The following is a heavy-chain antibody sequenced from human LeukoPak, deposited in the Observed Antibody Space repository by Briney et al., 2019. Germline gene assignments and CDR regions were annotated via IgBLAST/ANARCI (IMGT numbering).Heavy chain of an antibody. D-gene: IGHD6-19*01. CDR3: ASEDSSGFDY. CDR2: INHSGST. V-gene: IGHV4-34*01. Sequence: SETLSLTCAVYGGSFSGYYWSWIRQPPGKGLEWIGEINHSGSTNYNPSLKSRVTISVDTSKNQFSLKLSSVTAADTAVYYCASEDSSGFDYWGQGTLVTVSS. CDR1: GGSFSGYY. J-gene: IGHJ4*02.